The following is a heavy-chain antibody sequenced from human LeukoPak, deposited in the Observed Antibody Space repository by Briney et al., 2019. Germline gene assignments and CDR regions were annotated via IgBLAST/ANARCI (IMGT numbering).Heavy chain of an antibody. V-gene: IGHV3-23*01. J-gene: IGHJ4*02. CDR1: GFTFSSFA. CDR3: AKDKGSGTYPPY. CDR2: ISGSGGST. D-gene: IGHD1-26*01. Sequence: GGSLRLSCAASGFTFSSFALSWVRQGPGKGLEWVSGISGSGGSTYYADSVKGRFTISRDNSNNRLYLQMNSLRAEDTAVYYCAKDKGSGTYPPYWGQGTPVTVSS.